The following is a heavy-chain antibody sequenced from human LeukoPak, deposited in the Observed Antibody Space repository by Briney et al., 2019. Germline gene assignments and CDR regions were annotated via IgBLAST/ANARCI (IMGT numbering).Heavy chain of an antibody. CDR3: ARYSGYDDEGEYFDY. Sequence: GGSLRLSCAASGFAFSSYDMTWVRQAPGRGLEWVSSIRPSGDNTYYGDSVKGRFTISRDNAKNSLYLQMNSLRAEDTAVYYCARYSGYDDEGEYFDYWGQGTLVTVSS. V-gene: IGHV3-21*01. D-gene: IGHD5-12*01. CDR1: GFAFSSYD. CDR2: IRPSGDNT. J-gene: IGHJ4*02.